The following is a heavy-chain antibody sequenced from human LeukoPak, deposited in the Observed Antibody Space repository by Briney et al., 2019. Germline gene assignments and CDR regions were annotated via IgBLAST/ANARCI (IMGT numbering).Heavy chain of an antibody. J-gene: IGHJ6*02. V-gene: IGHV1-18*04. CDR1: GYTFTSYY. Sequence: ASVKVSCKASGYTFTSYYMHWVRQAPGQGLEWMGWISAYNGNTNYAQKLQGRVTMTTDTSTSTAYMELRSLRSDDTAVYYCARDLGGYQHPYYGMDVRGQGTTVTVSS. CDR2: ISAYNGNT. CDR3: ARDLGGYQHPYYGMDV. D-gene: IGHD2-15*01.